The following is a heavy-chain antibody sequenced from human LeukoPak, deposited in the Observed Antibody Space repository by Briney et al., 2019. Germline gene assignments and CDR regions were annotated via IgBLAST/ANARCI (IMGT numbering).Heavy chain of an antibody. J-gene: IGHJ4*02. CDR1: GSTFSSYA. Sequence: GGSLRLSCAASGSTFSSYAMSWVRQAPGQGLEWVSALSGSGGVTYHADSVKGRFTISRDNSKNTLYLQMNSLRAEDTAVYYCAKAGSGGSVPRYYFDYWGQGTLVTVSS. D-gene: IGHD3-10*01. V-gene: IGHV3-23*01. CDR2: LSGSGGVT. CDR3: AKAGSGGSVPRYYFDY.